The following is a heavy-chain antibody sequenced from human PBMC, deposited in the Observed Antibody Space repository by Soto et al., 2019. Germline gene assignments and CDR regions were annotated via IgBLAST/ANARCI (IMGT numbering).Heavy chain of an antibody. J-gene: IGHJ3*02. CDR1: GFTFSSYW. CDR3: ARDQYDFWSGEPRHAFDI. V-gene: IGHV3-74*01. Sequence: PGGSLRLSCAASGFTFSSYWMHWVRQAPGKGLVWVSRINSDGSSTSYADSVKGRFTISRDNAKNTPYLQMNSLRAEDTAVYYCARDQYDFWSGEPRHAFDIWGQGTMVTVSS. CDR2: INSDGSST. D-gene: IGHD3-3*01.